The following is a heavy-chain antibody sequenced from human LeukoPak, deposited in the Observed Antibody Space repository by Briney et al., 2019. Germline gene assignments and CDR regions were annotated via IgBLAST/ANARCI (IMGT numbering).Heavy chain of an antibody. CDR1: GNSISSGNNY. CDR3: ARASYSYDINGWVPFDY. J-gene: IGHJ4*02. CDR2: IYTSGST. D-gene: IGHD3-22*01. Sequence: SETLSLTCTVSGNSISSGNNYWSWIRQPAGKGLEWIGRIYTSGSTNYNPSLKSRVTISGDTSKNQFSLRLSSVTAADTAVYYCARASYSYDINGWVPFDYWGQGTLVTVSS. V-gene: IGHV4-61*02.